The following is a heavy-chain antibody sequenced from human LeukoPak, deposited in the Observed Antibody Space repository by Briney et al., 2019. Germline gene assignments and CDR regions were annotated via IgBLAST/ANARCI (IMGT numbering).Heavy chain of an antibody. V-gene: IGHV3-23*01. D-gene: IGHD6-13*01. CDR2: ISGSGGST. CDR1: GFTFSSYA. CDR3: AKSESSWYSPFDY. Sequence: GGSLRLSCAASGFTFSSYAMSWVRQAPGKGLEWVSAISGSGGSTYYADSVKGRFTISRDNAKNSLYLQMNSLRAEDTAVYYCAKSESSWYSPFDYWGQGTLVTVSS. J-gene: IGHJ4*02.